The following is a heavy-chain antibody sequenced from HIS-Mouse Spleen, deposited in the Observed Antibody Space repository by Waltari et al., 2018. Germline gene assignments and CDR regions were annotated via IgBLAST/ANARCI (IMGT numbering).Heavy chain of an antibody. CDR2: IYYSGST. D-gene: IGHD3-16*01. CDR1: GGSISSSSYY. V-gene: IGHV4-39*07. Sequence: QLQLQESGPGLVKPSETLSLTCTVSGGSISSSSYYWGWIRQPPGKGLEWIGSIYYSGSTSDNPSRKSRVTISVDTSKNQFSLKLSSVTAADTAVYYCARDGAGETDAFDIWGQGTMVTVSS. CDR3: ARDGAGETDAFDI. J-gene: IGHJ3*02.